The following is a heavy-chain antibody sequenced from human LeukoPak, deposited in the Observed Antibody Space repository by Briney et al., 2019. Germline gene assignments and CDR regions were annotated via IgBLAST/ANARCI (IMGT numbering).Heavy chain of an antibody. D-gene: IGHD3-22*01. CDR2: INHSGST. V-gene: IGHV4-34*01. Sequence: SETLSLTCAVYGGSFSGYYWSWIRQPPGKGLEWIGEINHSGSTNYNPSLKSRVTISVDTSKNQFSLKLSSVTAADTAVYYCASSRPAFLGDYDSSGPIDYWGQGTLVTVSS. J-gene: IGHJ4*02. CDR1: GGSFSGYY. CDR3: ASSRPAFLGDYDSSGPIDY.